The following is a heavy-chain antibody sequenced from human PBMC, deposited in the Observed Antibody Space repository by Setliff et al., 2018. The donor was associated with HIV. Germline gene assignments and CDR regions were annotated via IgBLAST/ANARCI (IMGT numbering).Heavy chain of an antibody. D-gene: IGHD6-6*01. CDR3: ARDHGEYSSSDQDY. CDR1: GYTFTSYD. J-gene: IGHJ4*02. CDR2: INPTGGST. V-gene: IGHV1-46*01. Sequence: GASVKVSCKASGYTFTSYDINWVRQAPGQGLEWMGVINPTGGSTRNTQKFQGRVAMTRDTSTSTVYMELGSLRSEDTAVYYCARDHGEYSSSDQDYWGQGTLVTVSS.